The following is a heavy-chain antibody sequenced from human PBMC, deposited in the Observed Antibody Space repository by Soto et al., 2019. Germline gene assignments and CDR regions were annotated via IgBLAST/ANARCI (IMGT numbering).Heavy chain of an antibody. J-gene: IGHJ4*02. CDR1: GFTFSTYA. Sequence: PGGSLRLSCAASGFTFSTYAMSWVRQAPGKGLEWVSAISGSGDSTYYADSVKGRFTISRDNSKNTLYLQMNSLRAEDTAVYYCAKGPVLLVPTTVDCWGQGTLVTAPQ. D-gene: IGHD5-12*01. CDR2: ISGSGDST. CDR3: AKGPVLLVPTTVDC. V-gene: IGHV3-23*01.